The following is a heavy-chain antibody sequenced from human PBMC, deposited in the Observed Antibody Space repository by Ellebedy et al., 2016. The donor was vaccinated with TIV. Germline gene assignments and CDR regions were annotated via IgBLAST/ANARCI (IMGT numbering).Heavy chain of an antibody. V-gene: IGHV3-48*02. CDR2: ISDTTTTI. CDR1: GFTFSSYW. CDR3: ARSRALRGVTFDY. J-gene: IGHJ4*02. D-gene: IGHD3-10*01. Sequence: GESLKISCAASGFTFSSYWMNWVRQAPGKGLEWVSFISDTTTTIYYADSVKGRFTISRDSAKNSLYLQMNSLRDEDTAVYYCARSRALRGVTFDYWGQGTLVTVSS.